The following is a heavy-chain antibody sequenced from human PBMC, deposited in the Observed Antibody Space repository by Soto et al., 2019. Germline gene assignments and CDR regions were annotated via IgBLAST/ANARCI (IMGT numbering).Heavy chain of an antibody. CDR3: ARKQAGYFYGIDY. D-gene: IGHD3-10*01. J-gene: IGHJ4*02. CDR2: IYDSGST. CDR1: GGSITSGGYY. Sequence: LSLTCTVSGGSITSGGYYWSWIRQHPGKGLEWLGCIYDSGSTFYNPSLKSRITLSVDTSKNQFSLKLSSVTVADTAVYFCARKQAGYFYGIDYWGQGTLVTVSS. V-gene: IGHV4-31*03.